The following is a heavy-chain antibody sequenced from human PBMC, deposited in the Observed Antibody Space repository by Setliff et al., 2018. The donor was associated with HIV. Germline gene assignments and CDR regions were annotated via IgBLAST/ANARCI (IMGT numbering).Heavy chain of an antibody. CDR2: INHSGST. V-gene: IGHV4-34*01. CDR3: ATGITMAPDY. D-gene: IGHD1-20*01. Sequence: SETLSLTCAVYGGSFSDYYWSWIRQPPGKGLEWIGEINHSGSTNYNPSLKSRVSISVATSKNQFSLKLTSVTAADTAVYYCATGITMAPDYWGQGSLVTV. CDR1: GGSFSDYY. J-gene: IGHJ4*02.